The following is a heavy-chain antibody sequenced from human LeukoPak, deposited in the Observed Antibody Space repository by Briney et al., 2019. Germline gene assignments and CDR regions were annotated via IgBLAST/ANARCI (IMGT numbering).Heavy chain of an antibody. V-gene: IGHV4-59*08. D-gene: IGHD5-24*01. J-gene: IGHJ6*02. CDR3: ARRRDGYNLRYGMDV. Sequence: PSETLSLTCTVSGGSISSYYWSWIRQPPGKGLEWIGYIYYSGSTNYNPSLKSRVTISVDTSENQFSLKLSSVTAADTAVYYCARRRDGYNLRYGMDVWGQGTTVTVSS. CDR2: IYYSGST. CDR1: GGSISSYY.